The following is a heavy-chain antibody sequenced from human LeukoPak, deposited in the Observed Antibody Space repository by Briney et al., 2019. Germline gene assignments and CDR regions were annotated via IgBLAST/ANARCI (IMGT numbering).Heavy chain of an antibody. V-gene: IGHV4-4*07. Sequence: SETLSLTCTVSGGSISSYYWSWIRQPAGKGLEWIGRIYTSGSTNYNTSLNSRVTMSVDTSKNKFSLRLSSVTAADTAVYYCAREAVVPAALRSSWFDPWGQGTLVTVSS. CDR1: GGSISSYY. J-gene: IGHJ5*02. CDR3: AREAVVPAALRSSWFDP. D-gene: IGHD2-2*01. CDR2: IYTSGST.